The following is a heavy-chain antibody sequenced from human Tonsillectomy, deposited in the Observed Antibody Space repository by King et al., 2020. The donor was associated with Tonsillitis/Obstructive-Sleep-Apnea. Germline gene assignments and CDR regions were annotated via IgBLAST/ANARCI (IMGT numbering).Heavy chain of an antibody. CDR1: GYSFTNYW. CDR2: IYPADSDT. Sequence: GQLVQSGAEVNKPGASLVISCKPSGYSFTNYWIGWVRQMPGKGLEWMGIIYPADSDTRYSPSFQGQVTISADRSTSTAYLQWSSLQASDTAMYYCVRQFAGHIVHAFDIWGQGTMVTVSS. CDR3: VRQFAGHIVHAFDI. J-gene: IGHJ3*02. D-gene: IGHD1-26*01. V-gene: IGHV5-51*01.